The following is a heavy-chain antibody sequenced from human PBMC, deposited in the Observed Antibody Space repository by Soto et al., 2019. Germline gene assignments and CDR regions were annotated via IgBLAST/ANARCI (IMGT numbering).Heavy chain of an antibody. CDR3: ASPRANYYYNGMDV. CDR2: FIPIFGAA. D-gene: IGHD3-10*01. V-gene: IGHV1-69*12. CDR1: GGTFSSYA. J-gene: IGHJ6*02. Sequence: QVQLVQSGAEVKKPGSSVKVSCKASGGTFSSYAISWVRQAPGQGLEWMGGFIPIFGAADYAQNFQGRVTIAADESTSTAYMEQSSLRSEDTAMYYCASPRANYYYNGMDVWGQGTTVTVS.